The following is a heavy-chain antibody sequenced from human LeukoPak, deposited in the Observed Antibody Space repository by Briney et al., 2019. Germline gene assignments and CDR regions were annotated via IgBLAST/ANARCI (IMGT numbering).Heavy chain of an antibody. V-gene: IGHV3-7*01. D-gene: IGHD3-9*01. Sequence: GRSLRLSCAASGFTFSSYGMHWVRQAPGKGLEWVANIKQDGSEKYYVDSVKGRFTISRDNAKNSLYLQMNSLRAEDTAVYYCARDAPASYYDILTGYPPNFDYWGQGTLVTVSS. CDR1: GFTFSSYG. CDR2: IKQDGSEK. CDR3: ARDAPASYYDILTGYPPNFDY. J-gene: IGHJ4*02.